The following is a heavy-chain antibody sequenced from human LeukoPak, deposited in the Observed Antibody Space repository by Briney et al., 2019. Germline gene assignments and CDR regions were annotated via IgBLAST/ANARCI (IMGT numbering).Heavy chain of an antibody. CDR3: AKGLKGCSGSSCYYFFDF. J-gene: IGHJ4*02. CDR1: GFTFSNYA. D-gene: IGHD2-15*01. CDR2: ITGSGGDA. V-gene: IGHV3-23*01. Sequence: GGSLRLSCAASGFTFSNYAMNWVRQAPGKGLEWVSSITGSGGDAYYADSVKGRFTISRDNSKNTLDLQMNSLRAEDTAVYYCAKGLKGCSGSSCYYFFDFWGQGTLITVSS.